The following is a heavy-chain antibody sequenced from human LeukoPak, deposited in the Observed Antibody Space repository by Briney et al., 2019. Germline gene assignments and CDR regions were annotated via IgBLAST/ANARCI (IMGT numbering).Heavy chain of an antibody. J-gene: IGHJ4*02. Sequence: SETLSLTCTVSGGSISSGGYYWSWIRQHPGKGLEWIGYIYYSGSTYYNPSLKSRVTISVDTSKNQFSLKLSSVTAADTAVYYCAREQAVLWFGELPNWGQGTLVTVSS. CDR3: AREQAVLWFGELPN. V-gene: IGHV4-31*03. D-gene: IGHD3-10*01. CDR1: GGSISSGGYY. CDR2: IYYSGST.